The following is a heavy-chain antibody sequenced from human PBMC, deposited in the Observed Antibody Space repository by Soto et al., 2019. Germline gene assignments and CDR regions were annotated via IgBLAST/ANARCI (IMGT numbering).Heavy chain of an antibody. D-gene: IGHD5-18*01. CDR1: EFTFVDCG. J-gene: IGHJ4*02. V-gene: IGHV3-9*01. CDR3: VRSKGGYSYGTPFDY. CDR2: ISWNSGNI. Sequence: GGSVRLSCAASEFTFVDCGMHWVRQVLGKGLEWVSSISWNSGNIGYADSVKGRFTTSRDNAKNSLYLQMNSLRPEDTALYYCVRSKGGYSYGTPFDYWGQGTLVTVSS.